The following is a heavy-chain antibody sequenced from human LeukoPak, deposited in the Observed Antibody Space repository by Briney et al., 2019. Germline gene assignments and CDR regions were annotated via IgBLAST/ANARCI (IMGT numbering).Heavy chain of an antibody. J-gene: IGHJ4*02. D-gene: IGHD5-12*01. CDR3: AKDADGGYFFH. Sequence: PGRSLRLSCAASGFTFSSYGMHWVRQAPGKGLEWVAVISYDGSNKYYADSVKCRFTISRDNSKNTLYLQMNSLRAEDTAVYYCAKDADGGYFFHWGQGTLVTVSS. CDR2: ISYDGSNK. V-gene: IGHV3-30*18. CDR1: GFTFSSYG.